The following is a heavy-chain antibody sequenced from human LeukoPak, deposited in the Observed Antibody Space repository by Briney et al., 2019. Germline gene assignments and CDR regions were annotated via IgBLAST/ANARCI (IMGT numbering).Heavy chain of an antibody. CDR2: IRYDGSSK. CDR3: AKTPYDSSGYAPRYYYMDV. V-gene: IGHV3-30*02. CDR1: GFTFSSYG. D-gene: IGHD3-22*01. J-gene: IGHJ6*03. Sequence: PGGSLRLSCAASGFTFSSYGMHWVRQAPGKGLEWVAFIRYDGSSKYYSDSVKGRFTISRDNSKNTLYLQMNSLRAEDTAVYYCAKTPYDSSGYAPRYYYMDVWGKGTTVTVSS.